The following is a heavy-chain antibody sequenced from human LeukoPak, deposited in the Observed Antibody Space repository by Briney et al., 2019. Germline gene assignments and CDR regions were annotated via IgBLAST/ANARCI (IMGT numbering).Heavy chain of an antibody. CDR2: INSDGSST. J-gene: IGHJ4*02. CDR1: GFTFSSYW. Sequence: PGGSLRLSCAASGFTFSSYWMHWVRQAPGKGRVWVSRINSDGSSTSYADSVKGRFTISRDNAKNTLYLQMNSLRAEDTAVYYCARAGRAVAALNYWGQGTLVTVSS. V-gene: IGHV3-74*01. CDR3: ARAGRAVAALNY. D-gene: IGHD6-19*01.